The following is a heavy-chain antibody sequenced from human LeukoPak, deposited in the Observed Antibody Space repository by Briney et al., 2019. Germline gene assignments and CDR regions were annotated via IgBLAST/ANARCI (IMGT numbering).Heavy chain of an antibody. CDR3: ARYSSSSGGASYYLDY. V-gene: IGHV3-74*01. CDR2: ISGDGSVT. Sequence: GGSLRLSCTASGFTLRNYWMHWVRQGRGKRIVWVSRISGDGSVTNYADSVKGRFTISRDKAKNIMYMQINNLRSEDTAVYYCARYSSSSGGASYYLDYWGHGTLITVSS. D-gene: IGHD6-6*01. CDR1: GFTLRNYW. J-gene: IGHJ4*01.